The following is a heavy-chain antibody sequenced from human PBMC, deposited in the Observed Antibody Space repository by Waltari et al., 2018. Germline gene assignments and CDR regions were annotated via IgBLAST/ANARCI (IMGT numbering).Heavy chain of an antibody. D-gene: IGHD1-1*01. CDR3: ARTTGARHDAFDI. Sequence: QVQLQESGRRLVKTSETLSLTCSFSDDSIARFYWSWIRQTAGKGLEWLGHIYTSGSTDYNPSLRGRVSMSIDNSRNQFSLNLISVTTADTAIYYCARTTGARHDAFDIWGQGTLVTVSS. V-gene: IGHV4-4*07. CDR2: IYTSGST. J-gene: IGHJ3*02. CDR1: DDSIARFY.